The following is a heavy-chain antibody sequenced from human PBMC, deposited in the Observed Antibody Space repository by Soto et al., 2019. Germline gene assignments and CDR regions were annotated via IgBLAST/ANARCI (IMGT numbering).Heavy chain of an antibody. V-gene: IGHV3-23*01. D-gene: IGHD3-3*01. J-gene: IGHJ2*01. CDR2: ISGSGGGP. Sequence: PGKGLEWVSAISGSGGGPYYADSVKGRGTLSRDKSKNTLYLQMNSLRAEDTAVYYCAFCFQAEDGIRDTVPVSAFLLNRSSDL. CDR3: AFCFQAEDGIRDTVPVSAFLLNRSSDL.